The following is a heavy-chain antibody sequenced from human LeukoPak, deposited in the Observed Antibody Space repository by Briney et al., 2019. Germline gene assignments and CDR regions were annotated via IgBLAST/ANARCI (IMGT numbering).Heavy chain of an antibody. CDR1: GFTFSGHW. CDR2: TNSDGSST. Sequence: GGSLRLSCAVSGFTFSGHWMFWVRQAPGKGLVWVSSTNSDGSSTGYTDSVKGRLTVSRDNAKNTLYLQMNSLRAEDTAVYYCARARWYSSDYWGQGILVIVSS. J-gene: IGHJ4*02. V-gene: IGHV3-74*01. D-gene: IGHD5-24*01. CDR3: ARARWYSSDY.